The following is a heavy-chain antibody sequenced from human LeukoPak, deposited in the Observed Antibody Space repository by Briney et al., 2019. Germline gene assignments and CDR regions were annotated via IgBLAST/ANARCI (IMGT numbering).Heavy chain of an antibody. CDR2: IYYSGST. CDR1: GGSISSGDYY. CDR3: ARVPAQEMYYFDY. V-gene: IGHV4-30-4*01. D-gene: IGHD2-2*01. J-gene: IGHJ4*02. Sequence: PSETLSLTCTVSGGSISSGDYYWSWIRQPPGKGLEWIGYIYYSGSTYYNPSLKSRVTISVDTSKNQFSLKLSSVTAADTAVYYCARVPAQEMYYFDYWGQGTLVTVSS.